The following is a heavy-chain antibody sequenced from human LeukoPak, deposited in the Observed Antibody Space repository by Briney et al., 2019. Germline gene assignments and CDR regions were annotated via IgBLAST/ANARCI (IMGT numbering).Heavy chain of an antibody. J-gene: IGHJ5*02. CDR3: ARVVPAATEAEWFDP. CDR2: ISSSSSSYI. CDR1: GFTFSSYS. D-gene: IGHD2-2*01. Sequence: GGSLRLSCAASGFTFSSYSMNWVRQAPGKGLEWVSSISSSSSSYIYYADSVKGRFTISRDNAKNSLYLQMNSLRAEDTAVYYCARVVPAATEAEWFDPWGQGTLVTVSS. V-gene: IGHV3-21*01.